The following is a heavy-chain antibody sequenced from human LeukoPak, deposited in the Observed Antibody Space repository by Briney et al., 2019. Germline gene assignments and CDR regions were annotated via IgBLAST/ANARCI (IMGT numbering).Heavy chain of an antibody. V-gene: IGHV4-61*02. CDR3: ARVGRLRLRYFDY. D-gene: IGHD5-12*01. CDR1: GGSISSRSYY. Sequence: SQTLSLTCTVSGGSISSRSYYWSWIRQPAGKGLEWIGRIYTSGSTNYNPSLKSRISISVDTSKNQFSLKLSSVTAADTAVYYCARVGRLRLRYFDYWGQGTLVTVSS. CDR2: IYTSGST. J-gene: IGHJ4*02.